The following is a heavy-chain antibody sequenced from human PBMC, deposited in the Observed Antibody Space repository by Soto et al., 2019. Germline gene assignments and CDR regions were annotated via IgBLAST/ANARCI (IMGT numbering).Heavy chain of an antibody. Sequence: VPLVQSGAELKKPGASVKVSCKASGYTFTSYDINWVRQATGQGLEWMGWMNPNSGNTGYAQKFQGRITMTRNTSISTAYMELSSLRSDDTAVYYCARGLRASSGREYFQHWGQGTLVTVSS. V-gene: IGHV1-8*01. J-gene: IGHJ1*01. CDR2: MNPNSGNT. CDR3: ARGLRASSGREYFQH. D-gene: IGHD6-19*01. CDR1: GYTFTSYD.